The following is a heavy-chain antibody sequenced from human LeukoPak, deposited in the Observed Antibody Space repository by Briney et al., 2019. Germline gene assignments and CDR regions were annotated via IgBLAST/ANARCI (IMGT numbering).Heavy chain of an antibody. V-gene: IGHV3-23*01. Sequence: GGSLRLSCAASGFIFSNYAMNWARRAPGKGLEWVSAISVTSGSTHYADSVKGRFTVSRDNSQSTMYLQMNNLRAEDTAIYYCVKVRDGYNSPFDYWGQGIQVTVSP. CDR2: ISVTSGST. D-gene: IGHD5-24*01. CDR3: VKVRDGYNSPFDY. CDR1: GFIFSNYA. J-gene: IGHJ4*02.